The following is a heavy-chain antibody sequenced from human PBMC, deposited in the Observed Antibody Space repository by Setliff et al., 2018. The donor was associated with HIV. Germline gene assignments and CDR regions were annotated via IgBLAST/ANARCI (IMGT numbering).Heavy chain of an antibody. CDR2: INPHSGGT. CDR3: ARGPQSYVDVVPTIGRYYFDY. V-gene: IGHV1-2*02. CDR1: GFTFTGYY. Sequence: ASVKVSCKASGFTFTGYYLHWVRQAPGQGLEWMGWINPHSGGTNYAQNLHGRVTMTRDTSISTAYMELSRLRSDDTAVFYCARGPQSYVDVVPTIGRYYFDYWGQGTLVTVSS. D-gene: IGHD5-12*01. J-gene: IGHJ4*02.